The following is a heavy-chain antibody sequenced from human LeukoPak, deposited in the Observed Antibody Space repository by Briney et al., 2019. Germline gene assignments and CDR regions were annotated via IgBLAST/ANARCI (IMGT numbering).Heavy chain of an antibody. D-gene: IGHD2/OR15-2a*01. CDR1: GFTVTSTY. CDR2: IHISGST. V-gene: IGHV3-66*01. CDR3: ARAVEYLPLDY. Sequence: GGSLRLSCAASGFTVTSTYITWVRQAPGKGLEWVSIIHISGSTYYADSVRGRFTISRDNSKNTVYLQMNSQRADDTAVYYCARAVEYLPLDYWGQGTLVAVSS. J-gene: IGHJ4*02.